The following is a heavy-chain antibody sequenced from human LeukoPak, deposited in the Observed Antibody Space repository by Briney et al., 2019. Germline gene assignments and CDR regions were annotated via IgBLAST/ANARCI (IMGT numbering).Heavy chain of an antibody. CDR3: ARVRAVRGVILHYYYGMDV. V-gene: IGHV4-4*02. Sequence: SGTLSLTCAVSGGSISSSNWWSWVRQPPGKGLEWIGEIYHSGSTNYNPSLKSRVTISVDKSKNQFSLKLSSVTAADTAVYYCARVRAVRGVILHYYYGMDVWGQGTTVTLSS. CDR1: GGSISSSNW. D-gene: IGHD3-10*01. J-gene: IGHJ6*02. CDR2: IYHSGST.